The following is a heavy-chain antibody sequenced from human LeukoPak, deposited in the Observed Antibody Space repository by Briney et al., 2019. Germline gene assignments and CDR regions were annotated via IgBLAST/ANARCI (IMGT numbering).Heavy chain of an antibody. V-gene: IGHV3-48*03. CDR3: AGGSVAAALGVGHYYYYYMDV. D-gene: IGHD2-2*01. CDR2: ISSSGSTI. CDR1: GFTFSSYE. J-gene: IGHJ6*03. Sequence: SGGSLRLSCAASGFTFSSYEMNWVRQAPGKGLEWVSYISSSGSTIYYADSVKGRFTISRDNAKNSLYLQMNSLRAEDTALYYCAGGSVAAALGVGHYYYYYMDVWGKGTTVTVSS.